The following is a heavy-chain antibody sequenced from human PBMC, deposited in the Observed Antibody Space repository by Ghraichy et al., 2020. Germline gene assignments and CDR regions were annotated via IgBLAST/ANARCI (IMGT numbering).Heavy chain of an antibody. Sequence: SQTISLTCAISGDSVSSKSAAWDWIRQSPSRGLEWLGRTYYRSKWYDDYGVSVRGRIIIKPDTSKNQISLQLNSVTPEDTAVYYCAREVARYFDYWAQGTLVTVSS. CDR1: GDSVSSKSAA. CDR2: TYYRSKWYD. V-gene: IGHV6-1*01. J-gene: IGHJ4*02. CDR3: AREVARYFDY.